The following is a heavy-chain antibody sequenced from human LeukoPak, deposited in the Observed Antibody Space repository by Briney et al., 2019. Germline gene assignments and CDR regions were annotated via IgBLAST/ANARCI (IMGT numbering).Heavy chain of an antibody. D-gene: IGHD5-18*01. V-gene: IGHV3-23*01. CDR2: ISGSGGST. J-gene: IGHJ4*02. CDR3: AKLDTAMVYGY. CDR1: GFTFSSYA. Sequence: GGSLRPSCAASGFTFSSYAMSWVRQAPGKGLEWVSAISGSGGSTYYADSVKGRFTISRDNSKNTLYLQMNSLRAEDTAVYYCAKLDTAMVYGYWGQGTLVTVSS.